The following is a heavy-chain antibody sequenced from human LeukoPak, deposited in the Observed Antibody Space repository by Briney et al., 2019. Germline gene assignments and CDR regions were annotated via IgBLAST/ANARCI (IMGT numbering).Heavy chain of an antibody. Sequence: SVKVSCKASGGTFSSYAISWVRQAPGQGLEWMGRIIPNFGTANYAQKFQGRVTITTDESTSTAYMELSSLRSEDTAVYYCARQGVQPSYYDSSGTGLYFDYWGQGTLVTVSS. CDR1: GGTFSSYA. CDR2: IIPNFGTA. V-gene: IGHV1-69*05. CDR3: ARQGVQPSYYDSSGTGLYFDY. D-gene: IGHD3-22*01. J-gene: IGHJ4*02.